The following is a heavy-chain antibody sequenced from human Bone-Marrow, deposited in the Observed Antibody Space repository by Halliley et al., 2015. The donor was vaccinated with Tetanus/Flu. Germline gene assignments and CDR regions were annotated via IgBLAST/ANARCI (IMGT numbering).Heavy chain of an antibody. D-gene: IGHD6-13*01. J-gene: IGHJ6*02. V-gene: IGHV3-11*05. Sequence: ADSVKGRFTISRDNAKNSLYLQMNSLRAEDPAVYYCARDNVDGYSSSWYPTGTGGMDVWGQGTTVTVSS. CDR3: ARDNVDGYSSSWYPTGTGGMDV.